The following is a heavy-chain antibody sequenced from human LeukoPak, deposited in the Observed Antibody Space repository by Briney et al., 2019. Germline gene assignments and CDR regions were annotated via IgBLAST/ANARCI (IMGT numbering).Heavy chain of an antibody. CDR3: ARGWAVFGVVIFDY. Sequence: GASVKVSCKASGYTFTSYDINWVRQATGQGLKWMGWMNPNSGNTGYAQKFQGRVTMTRNTSISTAYMELSSLRSEDTAVYYCARGWAVFGVVIFDYWGQGTLVTVSS. V-gene: IGHV1-8*01. J-gene: IGHJ4*02. CDR1: GYTFTSYD. CDR2: MNPNSGNT. D-gene: IGHD3-3*01.